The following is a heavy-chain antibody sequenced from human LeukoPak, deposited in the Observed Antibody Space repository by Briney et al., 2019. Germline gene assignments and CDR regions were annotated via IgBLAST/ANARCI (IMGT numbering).Heavy chain of an antibody. Sequence: PGGSLRLSCAASGFTFSSYSMNWVRQAPGKGLEWVSSISSSSSYTYYADSVKGRFTISRDNAKNSLYLQMNSLRAEDTAVYYCARDLSGIAAAGRGDWFDPWGQGTLVTVSS. D-gene: IGHD6-13*01. V-gene: IGHV3-21*01. J-gene: IGHJ5*02. CDR2: ISSSSSYT. CDR1: GFTFSSYS. CDR3: ARDLSGIAAAGRGDWFDP.